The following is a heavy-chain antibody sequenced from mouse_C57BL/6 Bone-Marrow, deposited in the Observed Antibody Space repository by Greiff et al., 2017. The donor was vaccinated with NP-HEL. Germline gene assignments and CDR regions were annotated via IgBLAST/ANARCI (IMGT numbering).Heavy chain of an antibody. J-gene: IGHJ1*03. V-gene: IGHV5-17*01. Sequence: EVKLVESGGGLVKPGGSLKLSCAASGFTFSDYGMHWVRQAPEKGLEWVAYISSGSSTIYYADTVKGRFTISRDNAKNTLFLQMTSLRSEDTAMYYWATLITTNWYFDVWGTGTTVTVSS. D-gene: IGHD1-1*01. CDR2: ISSGSSTI. CDR1: GFTFSDYG. CDR3: ATLITTNWYFDV.